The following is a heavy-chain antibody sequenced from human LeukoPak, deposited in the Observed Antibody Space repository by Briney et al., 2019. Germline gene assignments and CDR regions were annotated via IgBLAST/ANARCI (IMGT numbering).Heavy chain of an antibody. Sequence: SETLSLTCSVSGGSLSSNYWSWVRQPPGKGLEWIGYIYATGTAIYSPALKSRVTLSVDTSKNQFSLKLTSVTTADTAVYYCASDRPTHEYYFDFWGQGTLVTVSS. CDR1: GGSLSSNY. D-gene: IGHD3-16*01. CDR2: IYATGTA. J-gene: IGHJ4*02. V-gene: IGHV4-59*01. CDR3: ASDRPTHEYYFDF.